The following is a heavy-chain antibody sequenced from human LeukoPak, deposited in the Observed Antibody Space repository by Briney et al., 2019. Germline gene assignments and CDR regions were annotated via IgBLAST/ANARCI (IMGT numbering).Heavy chain of an antibody. V-gene: IGHV1-69*05. D-gene: IGHD4-23*01. Sequence: GASVKVSCKASGGTFSSYATSWVRQAPGQGLEWMGGIIPIFGTANYAQKFQGRVTITTDESTSTAYMELSSLRSEDTAVYYCARSPAMRTTVVKGYYYYMDVWGKGTTVTVSS. CDR2: IIPIFGTA. J-gene: IGHJ6*03. CDR1: GGTFSSYA. CDR3: ARSPAMRTTVVKGYYYYMDV.